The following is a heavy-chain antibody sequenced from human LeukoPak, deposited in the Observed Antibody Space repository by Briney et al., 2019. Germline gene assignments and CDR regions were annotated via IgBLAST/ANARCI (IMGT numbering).Heavy chain of an antibody. D-gene: IGHD3-22*01. CDR3: ARPYYYDSSGHWVAFDI. Sequence: GESLKISCKGSGYIFTSYWIGWVRQMPGKGLEWMGITYPGDSDTRYSPSFQGQVTISADKSISTAYLQWSSLKASDTAMYYCARPYYYDSSGHWVAFDIWGQGTMVTVSS. CDR1: GYIFTSYW. V-gene: IGHV5-51*01. CDR2: TYPGDSDT. J-gene: IGHJ3*02.